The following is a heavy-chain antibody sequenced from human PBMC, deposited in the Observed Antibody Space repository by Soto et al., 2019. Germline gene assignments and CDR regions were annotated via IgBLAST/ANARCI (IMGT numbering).Heavy chain of an antibody. D-gene: IGHD2-15*01. V-gene: IGHV5-10-1*01. CDR1: GYSFTSYW. Sequence: GESLKISCKGSGYSFTSYWINWVRQMPGKGLEWMGRIDPSDSYINYSPSFQGHVTFSVDKSITTAYLQWDSLEASDTAMYYCARQGSYWFDPWGQGTLVTVSS. CDR2: IDPSDSYI. J-gene: IGHJ5*02. CDR3: ARQGSYWFDP.